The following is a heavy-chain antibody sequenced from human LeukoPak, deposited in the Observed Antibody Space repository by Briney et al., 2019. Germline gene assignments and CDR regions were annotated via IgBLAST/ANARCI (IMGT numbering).Heavy chain of an antibody. CDR2: IYYSGST. CDR3: AREWEVVPAAMAWIFSWFDP. J-gene: IGHJ5*02. CDR1: GGSISSYY. Sequence: SETLSLTCTVSGGSISSYYWSWIRQPPGKGLEWIGYIYYSGSTNYNPSLKSRVTISVDTSKNQFSLKLSSVTAADTAVYYCAREWEVVPAAMAWIFSWFDPWGQGTLVTVSS. V-gene: IGHV4-59*01. D-gene: IGHD2-2*01.